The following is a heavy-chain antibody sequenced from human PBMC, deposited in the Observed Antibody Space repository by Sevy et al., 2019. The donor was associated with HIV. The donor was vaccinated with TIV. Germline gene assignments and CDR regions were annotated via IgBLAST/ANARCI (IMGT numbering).Heavy chain of an antibody. CDR1: GFTFSTYA. CDR2: IRGGGGNT. CDR3: ARKYHDTSGYPRYSMDV. Sequence: GGSLRLSCAASGFTFSTYAMYWVRQAPGKGLEYVSAIRGGGGNTYDGTSVKGRFTVSRDNAKNTLYLQMGSLRAEDMAVYFCARKYHDTSGYPRYSMDVWGQGTTVTVSS. V-gene: IGHV3-64*01. J-gene: IGHJ6*02. D-gene: IGHD3-22*01.